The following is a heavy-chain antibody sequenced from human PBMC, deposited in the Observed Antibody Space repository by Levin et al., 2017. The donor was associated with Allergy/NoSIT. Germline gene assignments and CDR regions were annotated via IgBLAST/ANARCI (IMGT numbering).Heavy chain of an antibody. D-gene: IGHD3-9*01. CDR2: MNEDGSAK. CDR1: GFALSSSW. V-gene: IGHV3-7*01. CDR3: ARDTLDL. Sequence: GGSLRLSCAASGFALSSSWMSWVRQAPGQGREWVATMNEDGSAKFYLDSVKGRFTISRDDAKNSLSLQMTSLRADDMAMYHCARDTLDLWGQGTRVIVSS. J-gene: IGHJ4*02.